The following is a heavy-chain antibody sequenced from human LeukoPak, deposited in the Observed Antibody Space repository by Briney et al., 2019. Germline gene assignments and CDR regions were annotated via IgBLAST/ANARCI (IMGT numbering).Heavy chain of an antibody. J-gene: IGHJ6*02. CDR3: ARVALYCSGGSCYSWVLYYYYGMDV. Sequence: VASVKVSCKASGGTFSSYAISWVRQAPGQGLEWMGRIIPILGIANYAQKFQGRVTITADKSASTAYMELSSLRSEDTAVYYCARVALYCSGGSCYSWVLYYYYGMDVWGQGTTVTVSS. CDR1: GGTFSSYA. CDR2: IIPILGIA. D-gene: IGHD2-15*01. V-gene: IGHV1-69*04.